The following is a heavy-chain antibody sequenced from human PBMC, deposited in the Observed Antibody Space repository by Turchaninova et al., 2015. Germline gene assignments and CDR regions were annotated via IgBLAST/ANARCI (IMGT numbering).Heavy chain of an antibody. V-gene: IGHV1-46*01. D-gene: IGHD1-26*01. CDR2: INPTDGST. CDR3: ARDDFGSYPVDY. J-gene: IGHJ4*02. CDR1: GYTFTSYY. Sequence: QVQLVQSGAEVKKPGASVKVSCKASGYTFTSYYMHWVRQAPGQGLEWMGIINPTDGSTSYPQKFQGRVTMTRDTSTSTVYMGLSSLRSEDTAVYYCARDDFGSYPVDYWGQGTLVTVSS.